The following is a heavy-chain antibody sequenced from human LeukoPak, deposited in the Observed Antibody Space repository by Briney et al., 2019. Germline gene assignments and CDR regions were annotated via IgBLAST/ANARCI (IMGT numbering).Heavy chain of an antibody. Sequence: CAXSGGSISSSYWWSWIRQPPGKGLEWIGEIYHSGSTNYNLSLKSRVTISVDKSKNQFSLKLNSVTAADTAVYYSXXDYXTSTTCPNWXDPWGQGTXVTVSS. CDR2: IYHSGST. D-gene: IGHD2-2*01. CDR1: GGSISSSYW. V-gene: IGHV4-4*02. J-gene: IGHJ5*02. CDR3: XXDYXTSTTCPNWXDP.